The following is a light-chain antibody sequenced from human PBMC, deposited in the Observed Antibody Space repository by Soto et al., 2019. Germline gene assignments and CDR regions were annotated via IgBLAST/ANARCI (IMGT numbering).Light chain of an antibody. V-gene: IGLV1-40*01. Sequence: QSVLTQPPSVSGAPGQRVTISCTGSSSNIGAGYDVHWYQQLPGKAPKLLIYGNNQRPSGVPDRFSGSKSGTSASLAISGLQSEDEADYYCAAWDDSLNGYVFGTGTKVTVL. J-gene: IGLJ1*01. CDR3: AAWDDSLNGYV. CDR1: SSNIGAGYD. CDR2: GNN.